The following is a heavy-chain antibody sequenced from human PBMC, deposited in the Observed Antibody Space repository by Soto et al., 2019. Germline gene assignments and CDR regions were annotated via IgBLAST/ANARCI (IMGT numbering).Heavy chain of an antibody. CDR2: ISYDGSNK. Sequence: QVQLVESGGGVVQPGRSLRLSCAASGFTFSSYGMHWVRQAPGKGLEWVAVISYDGSNKYYADSVKGRFTISRDNSKNTLYLQMNSLRAEDTAVYYCAKEQDTDSLDYYDSSGYYSIFDYWGQGTLVTVSS. J-gene: IGHJ4*02. V-gene: IGHV3-30*18. CDR1: GFTFSSYG. D-gene: IGHD3-22*01. CDR3: AKEQDTDSLDYYDSSGYYSIFDY.